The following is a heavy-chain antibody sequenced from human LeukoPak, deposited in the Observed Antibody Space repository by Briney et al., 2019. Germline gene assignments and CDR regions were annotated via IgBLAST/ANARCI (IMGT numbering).Heavy chain of an antibody. CDR2: IYHRGST. CDR1: GGSIITSNW. Sequence: SETLSLTCALSGGSIITSNWWSWVRQPPGKGLEWTGEIYHRGSTNYNPSLKSRATISLDKTQNQFSLILRSVTAADTAVYYCARKVAAGDLLAAFDIWGQGTMVTVSS. D-gene: IGHD2-21*01. V-gene: IGHV4-4*02. J-gene: IGHJ3*02. CDR3: ARKVAAGDLLAAFDI.